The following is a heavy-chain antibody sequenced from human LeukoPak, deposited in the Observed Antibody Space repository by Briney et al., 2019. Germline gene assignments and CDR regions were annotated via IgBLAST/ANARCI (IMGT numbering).Heavy chain of an antibody. Sequence: SETLSLTCTVSGGSINSYYWSWIRQPPGKGLEWIAYIYYSGSTSYNPSLKSRVTISVDTSKNQFTLKLNSVTAADTAMYYCARLFHPALSGNYPFDYWGQGTLVTVSS. V-gene: IGHV4-59*01. CDR2: IYYSGST. CDR1: GGSINSYY. J-gene: IGHJ4*02. CDR3: ARLFHPALSGNYPFDY. D-gene: IGHD1-26*01.